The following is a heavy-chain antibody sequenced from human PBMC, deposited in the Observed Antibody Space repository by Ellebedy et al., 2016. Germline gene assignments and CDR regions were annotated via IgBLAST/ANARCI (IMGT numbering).Heavy chain of an antibody. CDR3: VRGVGGTSLNWFDP. J-gene: IGHJ5*02. CDR2: ISSSGSNI. V-gene: IGHV3-21*01. CDR1: GSTFSGYT. Sequence: GGSLRLSXAASGSTFSGYTMNWVRPAPGKGLEWVSSISSSGSNIFYADSVKGRFTISRDNAKNSLFLQMNSLRAEDTAVYYCVRGVGGTSLNWFDPWGQGTLVTVSS. D-gene: IGHD3-16*01.